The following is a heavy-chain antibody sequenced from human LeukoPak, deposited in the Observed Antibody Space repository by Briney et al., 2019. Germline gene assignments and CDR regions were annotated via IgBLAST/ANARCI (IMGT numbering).Heavy chain of an antibody. CDR3: ARVVKYYYDSSGYFDY. J-gene: IGHJ4*02. CDR1: GGSISSYY. Sequence: SETLSLTCTVSGGSISSYYWSWIRQPPGKGLEWIGYIYYSGSTNYNPSLKSRVTISVDTSKNQFSLKLSSVTAGDTAVYYCARVVKYYYDSSGYFDYWGQGTLVTVSS. V-gene: IGHV4-59*01. D-gene: IGHD3-22*01. CDR2: IYYSGST.